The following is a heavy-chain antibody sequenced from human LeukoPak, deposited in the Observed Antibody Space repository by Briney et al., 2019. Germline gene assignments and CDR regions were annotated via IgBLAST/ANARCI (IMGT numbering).Heavy chain of an antibody. CDR3: AGMDDYGAAQDY. V-gene: IGHV4-39*07. CDR1: GGSISSSSYY. J-gene: IGHJ4*02. CDR2: IYYSGST. D-gene: IGHD4-17*01. Sequence: SETLSLTCTVSGGSISSSSYYWGWIRQPPGKGLEWIGSIYYSGSTYYNPSLKSRVTISVDTSKNQFSLKLSSVTAADTAVYYCAGMDDYGAAQDYWGQGTLVTVSS.